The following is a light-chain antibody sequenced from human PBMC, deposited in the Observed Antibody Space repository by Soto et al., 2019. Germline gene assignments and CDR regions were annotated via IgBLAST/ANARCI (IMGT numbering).Light chain of an antibody. Sequence: EIVLTQSPGILSLSPGERATLSCRASQSVSSYLAWYQQKPGQAPRLLIYAASSRATGSPDRFSGGGSGTDFTLTISRLEPEDFAVYYCQQYGYSPITFGQGTRLEIK. CDR2: AAS. CDR1: QSVSSY. J-gene: IGKJ5*01. V-gene: IGKV3-20*01. CDR3: QQYGYSPIT.